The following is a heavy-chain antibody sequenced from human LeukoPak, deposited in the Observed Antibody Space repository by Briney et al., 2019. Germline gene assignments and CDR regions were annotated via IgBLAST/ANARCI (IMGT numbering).Heavy chain of an antibody. CDR3: ARVGLLLWLGDFQGWFDP. D-gene: IGHD3-10*01. V-gene: IGHV4-39*07. CDR2: IYYSGNT. CDR1: GGSISSANYY. J-gene: IGHJ5*02. Sequence: SETLSLTCTVSGGSISSANYYWGWIRQPPGKGLEWIGSIYYSGNTYYNPSLKSRVTISVDLSMNHFSLRLTSVTAADTAVYYCARVGLLLWLGDFQGWFDPWGQGTLVTVSS.